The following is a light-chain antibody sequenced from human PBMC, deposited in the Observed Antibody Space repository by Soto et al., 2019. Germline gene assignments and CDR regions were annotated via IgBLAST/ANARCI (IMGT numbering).Light chain of an antibody. J-gene: IGKJ4*01. Sequence: EIVLTQSPGTLSLSPGERATLSCRANQTVSNNYLAWYQQKPGQAPRLLIYAATSRTSGIPDRFSGSGSGTDFTLTISSLEPEDFAVYYCQQRSNWPPVFGGGTKVEIK. CDR1: QTVSNNY. V-gene: IGKV3D-20*02. CDR2: AAT. CDR3: QQRSNWPPV.